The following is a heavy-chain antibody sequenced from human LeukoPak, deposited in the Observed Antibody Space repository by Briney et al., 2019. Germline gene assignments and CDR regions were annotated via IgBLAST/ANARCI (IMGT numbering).Heavy chain of an antibody. J-gene: IGHJ5*02. Sequence: SGTLSLTCPVSGGSISSYYWSWIRQPPGKGLEWIGYIYYSGSTNYNPSLKSRVTISVDTSKNQFSLKLSSVTAADTAVYYCAREVLVGATSWFDPWGQGTLVTVSS. D-gene: IGHD1-26*01. CDR2: IYYSGST. CDR1: GGSISSYY. CDR3: AREVLVGATSWFDP. V-gene: IGHV4-59*12.